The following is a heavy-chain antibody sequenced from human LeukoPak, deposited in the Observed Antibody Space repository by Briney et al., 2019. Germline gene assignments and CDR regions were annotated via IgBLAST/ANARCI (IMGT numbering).Heavy chain of an antibody. Sequence: GGSLRLSCAASGFTFSNYVISAGRQAPGKGLEWVSTIRERGGNTYDADSVKGRFTISRDNSKNTLYLQMNSLRAEDTAVYYCARDWQYDNWGQGALITVSS. CDR1: GFTFSNYV. J-gene: IGHJ4*02. V-gene: IGHV3-23*01. CDR2: IRERGGNT. D-gene: IGHD3/OR15-3a*01. CDR3: ARDWQYDN.